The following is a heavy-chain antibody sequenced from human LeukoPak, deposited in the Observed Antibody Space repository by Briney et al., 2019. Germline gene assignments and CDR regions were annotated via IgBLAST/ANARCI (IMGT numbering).Heavy chain of an antibody. CDR1: GFTFDDYG. V-gene: IGHV3-20*04. CDR2: INWNGGST. Sequence: GGSLRLSCAASGFTFDDYGMSRVRQAPGKGLEWVSAINWNGGSTGYADSVKGRFTISRDNAKNSLYLQMNSLRAEDTAVYYCARDQGSSWYYDFDYWGQGTLVTVSS. D-gene: IGHD6-13*01. J-gene: IGHJ4*02. CDR3: ARDQGSSWYYDFDY.